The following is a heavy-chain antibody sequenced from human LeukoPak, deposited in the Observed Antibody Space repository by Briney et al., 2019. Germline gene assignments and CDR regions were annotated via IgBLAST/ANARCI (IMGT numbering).Heavy chain of an antibody. J-gene: IGHJ4*02. CDR2: ISGSGGST. V-gene: IGHV3-23*01. Sequence: GGSLRLSCAASGFTFSGYAMSWVRQAPGKGLEWVSAISGSGGSTYYADSVKGRFTISRDNSKNTLYLQMNSLRAEDTAVYYCAKDRVRKMTLPPGVDGYWGRGTLVTVSS. D-gene: IGHD5-12*01. CDR1: GFTFSGYA. CDR3: AKDRVRKMTLPPGVDGY.